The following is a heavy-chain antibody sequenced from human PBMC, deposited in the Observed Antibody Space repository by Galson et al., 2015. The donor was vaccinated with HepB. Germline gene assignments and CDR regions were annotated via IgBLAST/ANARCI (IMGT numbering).Heavy chain of an antibody. V-gene: IGHV6-1*01. J-gene: IGHJ6*02. Sequence: CAISGDSVSSNSAAWNWIRQSPSRGLEWLGRTYYRSKWYNDYAVSVKSRVTINPDTSKNQFSLQLNSVTPEDTAVYYCARHSSGWYPFGMDVWGQGTTVTVSS. CDR3: ARHSSGWYPFGMDV. CDR2: TYYRSKWYN. CDR1: GDSVSSNSAA. D-gene: IGHD6-19*01.